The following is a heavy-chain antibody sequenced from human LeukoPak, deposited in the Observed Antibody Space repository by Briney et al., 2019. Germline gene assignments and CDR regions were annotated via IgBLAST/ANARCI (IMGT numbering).Heavy chain of an antibody. CDR3: ARATPSGSYWFDY. CDR1: GFTFSSYS. D-gene: IGHD3-10*01. CDR2: ISSGSSTI. Sequence: PGGSLRLSCAASGFTFSSYSMNLLRQAPGKGLEWVSYISSGSSTIFYADSVKGRFTISRDNAKTSLYLQMNSLRAEDTAVYYCARATPSGSYWFDYWGQGILVTVSS. J-gene: IGHJ4*02. V-gene: IGHV3-48*01.